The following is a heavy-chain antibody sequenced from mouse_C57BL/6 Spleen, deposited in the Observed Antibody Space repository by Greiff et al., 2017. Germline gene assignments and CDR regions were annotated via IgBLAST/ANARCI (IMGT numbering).Heavy chain of an antibody. Sequence: EVQLQQSGPGLVKPSQSLSLTCSVSGYSITSGYYWNWIRQFPGNQLEWMGYIRYDGSNNYNPSFKNRNAITRDTSKNQLYLKLNSVTTEDTATYDCAREPFLTTVVDGAMDYWGQGTSVTVSS. D-gene: IGHD1-1*01. CDR2: IRYDGSN. V-gene: IGHV3-6*01. CDR1: GYSITSGYY. J-gene: IGHJ4*01. CDR3: AREPFLTTVVDGAMDY.